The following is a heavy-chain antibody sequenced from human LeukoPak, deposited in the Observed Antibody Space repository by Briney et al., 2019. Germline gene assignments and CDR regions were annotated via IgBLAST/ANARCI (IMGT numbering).Heavy chain of an antibody. J-gene: IGHJ4*02. CDR2: IRSKAYGGTT. Sequence: GGSLRLSCTASGFTFGDYAMSWFRQVPGKGLEWVGFIRSKAYGGTTEYAASVKGRFTISRDDSKSIAYLQMNSLKTEDTAVYYCPRILLAYYFDYWGQGTLVTVSS. CDR1: GFTFGDYA. D-gene: IGHD2-15*01. CDR3: PRILLAYYFDY. V-gene: IGHV3-49*03.